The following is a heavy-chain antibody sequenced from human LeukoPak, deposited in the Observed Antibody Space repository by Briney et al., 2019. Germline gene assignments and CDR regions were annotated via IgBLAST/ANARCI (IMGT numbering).Heavy chain of an antibody. CDR2: MNPNSGNT. V-gene: IGHV1-8*03. CDR3: ARGPPYYYDSSGYKVPNLDY. CDR1: GYTFTSYD. D-gene: IGHD3-22*01. J-gene: IGHJ4*02. Sequence: GASVKVSCKASGYTFTSYDINWVRQATGQGLEWMGWMNPNSGNTGYAQKFQGRDTITRNTSISTAYMELSSLRSGDTAVYYCARGPPYYYDSSGYKVPNLDYWGQGTLVTVPS.